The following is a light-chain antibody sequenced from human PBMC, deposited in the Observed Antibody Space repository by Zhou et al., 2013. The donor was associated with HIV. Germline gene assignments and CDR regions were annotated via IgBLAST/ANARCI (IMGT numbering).Light chain of an antibody. V-gene: IGKV3-15*01. CDR3: LQFFDWPLT. J-gene: IGKJ4*01. Sequence: EIVMTQSPATVSVSPGERATLSCRASHSVSSYLAWYQQKPGQAPRLVIYDASTRATGIPARFSGSGSETEFTLTISSLQPEDSAVYYCLQFFDWPLTFGGGTRVEI. CDR2: DAS. CDR1: HSVSSY.